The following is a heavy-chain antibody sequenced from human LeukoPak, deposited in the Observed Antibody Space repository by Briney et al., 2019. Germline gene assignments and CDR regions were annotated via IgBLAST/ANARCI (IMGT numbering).Heavy chain of an antibody. CDR3: ARSRSGYSYDHAAFEI. V-gene: IGHV4-59*01. CDR1: GGSISTYY. D-gene: IGHD5-18*01. Sequence: SETLSLTCTVSGGSISTYYWSWIRQPPGKGLEWIACINYRGSTTYNPSLKSRVTISVDTSRNQFSLKLSSVTAADTAVYYCARSRSGYSYDHAAFEIWGQGTMVTVSS. J-gene: IGHJ3*02. CDR2: INYRGST.